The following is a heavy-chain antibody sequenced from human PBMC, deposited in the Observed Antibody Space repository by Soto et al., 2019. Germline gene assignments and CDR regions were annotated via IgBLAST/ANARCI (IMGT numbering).Heavy chain of an antibody. CDR2: IYYSGST. CDR3: ARVGLREGYSYGPCYYYGMDV. Sequence: SETLSLTCTVSGGSISSYYWSWIRQPPGKGLEWIGYIYYSGSTNYNPSLKSRVTISVDTSKNQFSLKLSSVTAADTAVYYCARVGLREGYSYGPCYYYGMDVWGQGTTVTVSS. CDR1: GGSISSYY. D-gene: IGHD5-18*01. V-gene: IGHV4-59*01. J-gene: IGHJ6*02.